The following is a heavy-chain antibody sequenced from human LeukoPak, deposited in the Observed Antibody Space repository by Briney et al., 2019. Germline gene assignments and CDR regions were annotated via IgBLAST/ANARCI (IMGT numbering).Heavy chain of an antibody. Sequence: SGPTLVNPTQTLTLTCTFSGFSLSTSGVCVSWIRQPPVKALEWLARIDWDDDKYYSTSLRTRLTISKDTSKNQVVLTMTNMDPVDTATYYCARTHYNSRNFDYWGQGTLVTVSS. CDR2: IDWDDDK. CDR1: GFSLSTSGVC. CDR3: ARTHYNSRNFDY. V-gene: IGHV2-70*11. D-gene: IGHD1-14*01. J-gene: IGHJ4*02.